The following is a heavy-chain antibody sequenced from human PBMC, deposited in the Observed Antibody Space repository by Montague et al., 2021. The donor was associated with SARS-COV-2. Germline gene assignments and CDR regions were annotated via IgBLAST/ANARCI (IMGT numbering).Heavy chain of an antibody. Sequence: TLSLTCTVSGGSISSGSYYWSWIRQPAGKGLEWIGRIYTSGSTNYNPSLKSRVTISVDTSKNQFSLKLSSVTAADTAVYYCARGAVSLGIYGMDVWGQGTTVTVSS. CDR2: IYTSGST. J-gene: IGHJ6*02. CDR1: GGSISSGSYY. CDR3: ARGAVSLGIYGMDV. V-gene: IGHV4-61*02. D-gene: IGHD7-27*01.